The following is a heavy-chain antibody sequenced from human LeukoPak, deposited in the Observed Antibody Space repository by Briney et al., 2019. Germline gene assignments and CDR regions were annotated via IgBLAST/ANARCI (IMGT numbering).Heavy chain of an antibody. V-gene: IGHV3-33*06. CDR2: IWYDGSNK. J-gene: IGHJ4*02. CDR3: AKSRGRIAYYFDY. D-gene: IGHD2-21*01. Sequence: GGSLRLSCAASGFTFSSYGMHWVRQAPGKGLEWVAVIWYDGSNKYYADSVKGRFTISRDNSKYTLYLQMNSLRAEDTAVYYCAKSRGRIAYYFDYWGQGTLVTVSS. CDR1: GFTFSSYG.